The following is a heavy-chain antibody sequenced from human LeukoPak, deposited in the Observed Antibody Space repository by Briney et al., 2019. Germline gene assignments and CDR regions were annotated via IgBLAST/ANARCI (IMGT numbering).Heavy chain of an antibody. CDR3: ARESRDGSNSLEFDY. CDR1: GGSISSYY. J-gene: IGHJ4*02. D-gene: IGHD4-23*01. CDR2: IYYSGST. V-gene: IGHV4-59*01. Sequence: SETLSLTCTVSGGSISSYYWSWIRQPPGKGLEWIGYIYYSGSTNYNPSLKSRVTISVDTSKNQFSLKLSSVTAADTAVYYCARESRDGSNSLEFDYWGQGTLVTVSS.